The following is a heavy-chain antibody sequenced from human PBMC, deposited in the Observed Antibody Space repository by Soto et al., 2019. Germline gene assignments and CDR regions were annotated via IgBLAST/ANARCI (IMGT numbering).Heavy chain of an antibody. CDR2: ISSSSSYI. J-gene: IGHJ5*02. V-gene: IGHV3-21*01. Sequence: GGSRRLACAASGLTFSGDSMNWVRQAPGKGLEWVSSISSSSSYIYYADSVKGRFTISRDNVKNSLYLQMNSLRAEDTAVYYRCTGSLGSGRYPRCVDPWDQGPLGTGSA. CDR3: CTGSLGSGRYPRCVDP. D-gene: IGHD1-26*01. CDR1: GLTFSGDS.